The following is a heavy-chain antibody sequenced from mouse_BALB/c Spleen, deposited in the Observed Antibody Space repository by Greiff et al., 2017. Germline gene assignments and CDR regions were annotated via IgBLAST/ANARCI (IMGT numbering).Heavy chain of an antibody. CDR1: GFTFSSFG. V-gene: IGHV5-17*02. CDR3: ARSLQDYFDY. CDR2: ISSGSSTI. J-gene: IGHJ2*01. Sequence: EVMLVESGGGLVQPGGSRKLSCAASGFTFSSFGMHWVRQAPEKGLEWVAYISSGSSTIYYADTVKGRFTISRDNPKNTLFLQMTSLRSEDTAMYYCARSLQDYFDYWGQGTTLTVSS. D-gene: IGHD6-1*01.